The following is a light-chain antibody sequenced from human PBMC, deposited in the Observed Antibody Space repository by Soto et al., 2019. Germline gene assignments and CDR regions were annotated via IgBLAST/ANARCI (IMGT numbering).Light chain of an antibody. CDR3: QQYKSWPPLT. J-gene: IGKJ4*01. CDR1: QSVSSS. V-gene: IGKV3-15*01. Sequence: EIVMTQSPATLSVSPGERATLSCRASQSVSSSLAWYQQKPGQAPRLLIYGASTRATGIPARFSGGGSGTEFTLTISSLQSEDFAVYYCQQYKSWPPLTFGGGTKVDIK. CDR2: GAS.